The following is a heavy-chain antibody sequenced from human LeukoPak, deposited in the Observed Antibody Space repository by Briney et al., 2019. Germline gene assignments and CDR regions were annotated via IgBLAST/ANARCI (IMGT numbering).Heavy chain of an antibody. CDR3: TRDRVGLWWFN. J-gene: IGHJ4*02. V-gene: IGHV3-49*04. D-gene: IGHD2-21*01. CDR1: GFSFSSYA. CDR2: IRSKPYGGTT. Sequence: GGSLRLSCAASGFSFSSYAMSWVRQAPGKGLEWVGFIRSKPYGGTTEYAASVKGRFTISRDDSKTIAYLQMNSLRTEDTAVYYCTRDRVGLWWFNWGQGTLVTVSS.